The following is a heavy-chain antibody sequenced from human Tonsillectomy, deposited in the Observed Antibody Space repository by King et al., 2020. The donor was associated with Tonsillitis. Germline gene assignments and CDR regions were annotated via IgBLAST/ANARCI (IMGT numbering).Heavy chain of an antibody. D-gene: IGHD3-22*01. CDR1: GYTFSKYY. J-gene: IGHJ3*01. Sequence: VQLVESGAEVQKPGASMRVSCRASGYTFSKYYIHWVRQAPGQGLEWMGLISPSGRTRYAQKFQGSVTMTIDTPTNTAYLDLSSLRSEDTAVFYCTRVSNDTSGNDSLDLWGQGTLITVSS. CDR2: ISPSGRT. V-gene: IGHV1-46*03. CDR3: TRVSNDTSGNDSLDL.